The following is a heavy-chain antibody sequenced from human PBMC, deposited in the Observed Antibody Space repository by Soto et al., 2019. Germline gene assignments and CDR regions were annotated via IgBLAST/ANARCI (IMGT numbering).Heavy chain of an antibody. CDR1: GGTFSSYA. Sequence: SVKVSCKASGGTFSSYAISWVRQAPGQGLEWMGGIIPIFGTANYAQKFQGRVTITADESTSTAYMELSSLRSEDTAVYYCARSHLPAGPLDDWGQGTLVTVSS. CDR3: ARSHLPAGPLDD. CDR2: IIPIFGTA. D-gene: IGHD1-1*01. V-gene: IGHV1-69*13. J-gene: IGHJ4*02.